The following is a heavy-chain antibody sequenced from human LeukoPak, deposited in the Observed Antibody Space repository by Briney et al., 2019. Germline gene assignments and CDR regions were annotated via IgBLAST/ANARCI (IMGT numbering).Heavy chain of an antibody. CDR3: ARDLYCSGGSCYRLFDY. J-gene: IGHJ4*02. Sequence: ASVKVSCKASGGTFSSYGISWVRQAPGQGLEWMGWISAYNGNTNYAQKLQGRVTMTTDTSTSTAYMELRSLRSDDTAVYYCARDLYCSGGSCYRLFDYWGQGTLVTVSS. CDR1: GGTFSSYG. D-gene: IGHD2-15*01. CDR2: ISAYNGNT. V-gene: IGHV1-18*01.